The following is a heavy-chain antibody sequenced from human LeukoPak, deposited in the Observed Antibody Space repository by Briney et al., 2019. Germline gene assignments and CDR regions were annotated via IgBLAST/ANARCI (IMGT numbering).Heavy chain of an antibody. CDR3: ARAALAAFDY. CDR2: ITSNGGIK. D-gene: IGHD6-13*01. V-gene: IGHV3-20*04. J-gene: IGHJ4*02. CDR1: GFTFDDYG. Sequence: GGSLRLSCAASGFTFDDYGMSWVRQAPGKGLEWVSGITSNGGIKGYAGSVKGRFTVSRDNGKNSLYLQMNSLRAEDTAFYYCARAALAAFDYWGQGTLVIVSS.